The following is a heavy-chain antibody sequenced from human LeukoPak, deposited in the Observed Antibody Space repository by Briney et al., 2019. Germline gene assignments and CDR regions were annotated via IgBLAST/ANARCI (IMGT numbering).Heavy chain of an antibody. J-gene: IGHJ4*02. Sequence: GGSLRLSCAASGFTFSTYVMTWVRQAPGKGLEWVSAISGSGGSTYNAASVTGRFTLSRDNSKNTLYLQMNSPRAEDTAVYYCAQWHTVDYWGQGTLVTVSS. D-gene: IGHD2-8*01. CDR3: AQWHTVDY. CDR1: GFTFSTYV. CDR2: ISGSGGST. V-gene: IGHV3-23*01.